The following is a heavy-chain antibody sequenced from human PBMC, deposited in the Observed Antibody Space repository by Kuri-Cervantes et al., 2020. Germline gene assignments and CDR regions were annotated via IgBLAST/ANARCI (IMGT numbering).Heavy chain of an antibody. Sequence: ASVKVSCKASGYTFTSYGISWVRQAPGQGPEWMGWISAYNGNTNYAQKLQGRVTMTTDTSTSTANMELRGLRFDDTAVYYCARGADIVVVPATPDYYYYGLDVWGQGTTVTVSS. D-gene: IGHD2-2*01. V-gene: IGHV1-18*01. J-gene: IGHJ6*02. CDR3: ARGADIVVVPATPDYYYYGLDV. CDR2: ISAYNGNT. CDR1: GYTFTSYG.